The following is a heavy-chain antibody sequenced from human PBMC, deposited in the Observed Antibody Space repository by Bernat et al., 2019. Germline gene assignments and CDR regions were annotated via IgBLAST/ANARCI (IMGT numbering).Heavy chain of an antibody. V-gene: IGHV3-30*18. CDR1: GFTFSSYG. Sequence: QVQLVESGGGVVQPGRSLRLSCAASGFTFSSYGMHWVRQAPGKGLEWVAVISYDGSNKYYADSVKGRFTISRDNSKNTLYLQMNSLRAEDTAVYYCAKDAAYYGSGSYYNEDYWGQGTLVTVSS. CDR2: ISYDGSNK. CDR3: AKDAAYYGSGSYYNEDY. D-gene: IGHD3-10*01. J-gene: IGHJ4*02.